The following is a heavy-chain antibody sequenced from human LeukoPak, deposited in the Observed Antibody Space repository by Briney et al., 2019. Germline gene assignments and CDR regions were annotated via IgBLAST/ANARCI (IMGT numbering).Heavy chain of an antibody. CDR1: EYTFTSYY. CDR2: INPSGGST. Sequence: ASVKVSCKASEYTFTSYYMHWVRQAPGQGLEWMGIINPSGGSTSYAQKFQGRVTMTRDTSTSTVYMELSSLRSEDTAVYYCARDLYRDSLPVSWFDPWGQGTLVTVSS. D-gene: IGHD4-11*01. CDR3: ARDLYRDSLPVSWFDP. V-gene: IGHV1-46*01. J-gene: IGHJ5*02.